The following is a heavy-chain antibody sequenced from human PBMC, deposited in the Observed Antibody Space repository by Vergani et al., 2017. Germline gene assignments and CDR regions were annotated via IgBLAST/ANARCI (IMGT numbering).Heavy chain of an antibody. CDR2: INHSGST. CDR1: GGSFSGYY. J-gene: IGHJ4*02. D-gene: IGHD6-6*01. CDR3: ARGHRPHSIAARRFDY. Sequence: QVQLQQWGAGLLKPSETLSLTCAVYGGSFSGYYWSWIRQPPGKGLEWIGEINHSGSTNYNPSLKSRVTISVDTSKNQFSLKLSSVTAADTAVYYCARGHRPHSIAARRFDYWGQGTLVTVSS. V-gene: IGHV4-34*01.